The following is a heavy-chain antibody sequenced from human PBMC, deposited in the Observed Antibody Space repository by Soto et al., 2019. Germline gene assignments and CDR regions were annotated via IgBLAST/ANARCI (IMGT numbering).Heavy chain of an antibody. CDR1: GYSFTSYW. J-gene: IGHJ6*02. D-gene: IGHD2-2*01. V-gene: IGHV5-10-1*01. CDR3: ARRCSSTSCYGRYYGMDV. CDR2: IDPSDSYT. Sequence: RGESLKISCKGSGYSFTSYWISWVRQMPGRGLEWMGRIDPSDSYTNYSPSFQGHVTISADKSISTAYLQWGSLKASDTAMYYCARRCSSTSCYGRYYGMDVWGQGTTVTVSS.